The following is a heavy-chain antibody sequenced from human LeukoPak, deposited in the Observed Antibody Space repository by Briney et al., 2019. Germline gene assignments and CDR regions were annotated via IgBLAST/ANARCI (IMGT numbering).Heavy chain of an antibody. J-gene: IGHJ4*02. CDR2: ISYDGSNK. Sequence: GRSLRLSCAASGFTFNYYAIHWVRQAPGKGLEWVSVISYDGSNKYYADSVKGRFTVSRDNAKNSLYLQMNSLRAEDTAVYYCGREERTAVAAPEYWGQGTLVTVSS. V-gene: IGHV3-30-3*01. CDR3: GREERTAVAAPEY. D-gene: IGHD6-19*01. CDR1: GFTFNYYA.